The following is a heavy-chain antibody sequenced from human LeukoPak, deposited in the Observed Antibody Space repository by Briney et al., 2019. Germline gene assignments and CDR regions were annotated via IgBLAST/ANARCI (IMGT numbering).Heavy chain of an antibody. J-gene: IGHJ4*02. V-gene: IGHV3-11*04. Sequence: GGSLRLSCAASGFTFSDYYMSWIRQAPGKGLGWVSYISSCGSTVYYADSVKGRFIISRDNGKNSLYLQMNSLRAEDTAVYYCARDKRGGDYVWGSYRYFGYWGQGTLVTVSS. CDR2: ISSCGSTV. CDR3: ARDKRGGDYVWGSYRYFGY. D-gene: IGHD3-16*02. CDR1: GFTFSDYY.